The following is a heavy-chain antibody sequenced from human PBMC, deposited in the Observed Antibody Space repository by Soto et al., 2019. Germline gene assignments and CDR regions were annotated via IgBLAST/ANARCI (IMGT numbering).Heavy chain of an antibody. CDR1: GFTFSSYA. Sequence: CGSLRLSCAASGFTFSSYAMSRVRQAPGKGLEWVSAISGSGGSTYYADSVKGRFTISRDNSKNTLYLQMNSLRAEDTAVYYCAKEKAVAGTRIYSYWGQGTLVTVSS. J-gene: IGHJ4*02. CDR3: AKEKAVAGTRIYSY. V-gene: IGHV3-23*01. CDR2: ISGSGGST. D-gene: IGHD6-19*01.